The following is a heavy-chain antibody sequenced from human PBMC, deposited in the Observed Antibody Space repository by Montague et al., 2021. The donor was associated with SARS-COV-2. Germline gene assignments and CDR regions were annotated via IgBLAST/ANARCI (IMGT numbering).Heavy chain of an antibody. CDR1: GDSISSSSYY. D-gene: IGHD3-22*01. CDR3: ARTPRGNSGGYSFTFDI. Sequence: SETLSLTCTVSGDSISSSSYYWAWIRQPPGKGLEWIGSIYYSGSTYYNPSLKSRVSISEDTSKNQFSLKLSSVTAADTAVYYCARTPRGNSGGYSFTFDIWGQGTMVTVSS. CDR2: IYYSGST. V-gene: IGHV4-39*01. J-gene: IGHJ3*02.